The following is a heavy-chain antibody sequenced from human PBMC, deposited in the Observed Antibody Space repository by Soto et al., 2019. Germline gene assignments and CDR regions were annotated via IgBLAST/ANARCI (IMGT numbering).Heavy chain of an antibody. CDR2: IYYSGST. CDR3: ASGSTVAASLFDY. V-gene: IGHV4-31*03. Sequence: QVQLQESGPGLVKPSQPLSLTCTVSGDSISSGGYYWSWIRQHPGKGLEWIGYIYYSGSTYYNPSLKSRVIITVNTSKNQFSLDLSSVTAAYTAVYYCASGSTVAASLFDYWGQGTLVTVSS. CDR1: GDSISSGGYY. D-gene: IGHD2-15*01. J-gene: IGHJ4*02.